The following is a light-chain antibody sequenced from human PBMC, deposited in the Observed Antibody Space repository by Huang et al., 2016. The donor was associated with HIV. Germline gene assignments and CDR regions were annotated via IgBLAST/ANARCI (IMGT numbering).Light chain of an antibody. CDR2: GSS. Sequence: EIVMTQSPATLSVSPGQRVTFSCRANRSVSTNLAWYQPRHGQAPRLLIYGSSTRAPGIPARFSGSGSGTDFSLTISSLQSEDFALYYCHQYNNWLLSFGGGTRV. CDR1: RSVSTN. J-gene: IGKJ4*01. V-gene: IGKV3-15*01. CDR3: HQYNNWLLS.